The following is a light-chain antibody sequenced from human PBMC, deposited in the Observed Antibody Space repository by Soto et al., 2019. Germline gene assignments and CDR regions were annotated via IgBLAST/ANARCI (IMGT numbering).Light chain of an antibody. CDR3: QSYDSSLSGSV. Sequence: QSVLTQPPSVSGAPGQRVTISCTGSSSNIGAGYDVHWYQQLPGTAPKLLIYGNSNRPSGVPDRFSGSKSGTSASLAITGLQAEDVVEYYCQSYDSSLSGSVFGGGTKLTVL. V-gene: IGLV1-40*01. CDR2: GNS. CDR1: SSNIGAGYD. J-gene: IGLJ3*02.